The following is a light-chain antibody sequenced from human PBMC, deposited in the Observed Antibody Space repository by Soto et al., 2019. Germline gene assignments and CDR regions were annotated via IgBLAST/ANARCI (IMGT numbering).Light chain of an antibody. J-gene: IGKJ4*01. CDR2: KAS. V-gene: IGKV1-5*03. CDR3: QQYDSYST. CDR1: QSIRSW. Sequence: DIQMTQSPSTLSASVGDRVTITCRASQSIRSWLAWYQQKPGQAPRLLIYKASSLESGVPSRFSGSGSGTEFTLAISSLQPDDSAYYYGQQYDSYSTFGGGTKVEIK.